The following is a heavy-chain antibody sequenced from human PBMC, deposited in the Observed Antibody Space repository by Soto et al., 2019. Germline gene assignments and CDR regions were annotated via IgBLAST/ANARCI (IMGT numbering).Heavy chain of an antibody. Sequence: EVELVESGGGLVKPGGSLRLSCAASGFTFSSYSLNWVRQAPWKGLEWVSSISGSGAYIYYADSVKDRGTISRDNAKKSRELQMNSRRAEDTAVYYGASGEGYGPFDYGGQGTLVTVSS. CDR2: ISGSGAYI. J-gene: IGHJ4*02. D-gene: IGHD5-18*01. CDR3: ASGEGYGPFDY. CDR1: GFTFSSYS. V-gene: IGHV3-21*01.